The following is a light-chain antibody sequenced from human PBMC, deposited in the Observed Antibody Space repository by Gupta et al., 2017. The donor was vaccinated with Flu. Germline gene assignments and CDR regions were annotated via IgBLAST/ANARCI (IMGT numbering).Light chain of an antibody. V-gene: IGLV2-14*01. CDR2: DVY. J-gene: IGLJ1*01. Sequence: SALTPPASVSGSPGQSTTIPCPGTSSDIGSYNSVSWYQHHPGKAPKLIIYDVYDRPSGVSNRFSGSKSGNTASPTISGLQAEDEADYYCSSYTSTSTFGFGTGTKVKVL. CDR1: SSDIGSYNS. CDR3: SSYTSTSTFG.